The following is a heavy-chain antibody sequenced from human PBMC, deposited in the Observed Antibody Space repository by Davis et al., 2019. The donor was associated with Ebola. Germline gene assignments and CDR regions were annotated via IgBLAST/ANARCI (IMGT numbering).Heavy chain of an antibody. CDR3: ARRSGSSRGFFDY. V-gene: IGHV5-51*01. Sequence: GASLKISCKGSGYSFSTYWIGWVRQMPGKGLEYMGIIYPRDSDTKYSPSFRGQVTISAGTSINTAYLQWSGLEASDTAMYYCARRSGSSRGFFDYWGQGTLVTVSS. CDR1: GYSFSTYW. D-gene: IGHD1-26*01. CDR2: IYPRDSDT. J-gene: IGHJ4*02.